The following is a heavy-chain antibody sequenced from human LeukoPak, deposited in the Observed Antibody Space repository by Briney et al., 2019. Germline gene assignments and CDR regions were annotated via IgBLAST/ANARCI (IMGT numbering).Heavy chain of an antibody. CDR2: INPNSGGT. CDR1: GYTFTGYY. J-gene: IGHJ5*02. Sequence: ASVKVSCKASGYTFTGYYMHWVRQAPGQGLEGMGWINPNSGGTNYAQKSQGRVTMTRDTSISTAYMELSRLRSDDTAVYYCATVTTYYYGSGSFSSWFDPWGQGTLVTVSS. CDR3: ATVTTYYYGSGSFSSWFDP. V-gene: IGHV1-2*02. D-gene: IGHD3-10*01.